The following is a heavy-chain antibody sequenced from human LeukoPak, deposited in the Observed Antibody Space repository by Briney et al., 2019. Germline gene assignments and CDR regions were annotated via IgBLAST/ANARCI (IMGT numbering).Heavy chain of an antibody. CDR2: IRYNGNNQ. V-gene: IGHV3-30*02. CDR3: ARAYDSSGYYRQDPFDI. Sequence: GGSLRLSCAASGFTSNNYGMHWVRQAPGKGLEWVAFIRYNGNNQYYADSVKGRFTISRDNAKNSLYLQMNSLRAEDTAVYYCARAYDSSGYYRQDPFDIWGQGTMVTVSS. D-gene: IGHD3-22*01. J-gene: IGHJ3*02. CDR1: GFTSNNYG.